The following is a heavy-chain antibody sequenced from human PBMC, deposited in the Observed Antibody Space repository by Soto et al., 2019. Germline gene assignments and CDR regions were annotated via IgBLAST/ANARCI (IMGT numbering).Heavy chain of an antibody. CDR1: GGSISSSSYY. CDR3: ARRYGVRGVSYYYYYMDV. Sequence: QLQLQESDPGLVKPSETLSLTCTVSGGSISSSSYYWGWIRQPPGKGLEWIGSIYYSGSTYYNPSIKSRVTISVDTSKNQLSLKLSSVTAADTAVYYCARRYGVRGVSYYYYYMDVWGKGTTVTVSS. V-gene: IGHV4-39*01. D-gene: IGHD3-10*01. CDR2: IYYSGST. J-gene: IGHJ6*03.